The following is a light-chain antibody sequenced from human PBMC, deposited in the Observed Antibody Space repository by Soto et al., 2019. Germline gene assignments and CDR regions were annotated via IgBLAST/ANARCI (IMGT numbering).Light chain of an antibody. CDR2: DVS. J-gene: IGLJ2*01. CDR1: SSDVGGYNY. Sequence: QSVLTQPASVSGSTGRSITISCTGASSDVGGYNYVSWYQQHPGKAPKLMIYDVSNRPSGVSNRFSGSKSGNTASLTISGLQAEDEADYYCSSYTTSSTLVVFGGGTKLTVL. V-gene: IGLV2-14*01. CDR3: SSYTTSSTLVV.